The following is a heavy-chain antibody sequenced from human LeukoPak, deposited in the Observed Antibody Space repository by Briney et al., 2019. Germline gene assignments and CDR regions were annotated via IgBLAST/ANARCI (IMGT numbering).Heavy chain of an antibody. V-gene: IGHV1-8*02. CDR2: MNPNSGNT. Sequence: VASVKVSCKASGYTFTDHYMHWVRQATGQGLEWMGWMNPNSGNTGYAQKFQGRVTMTRNTSICTAYMELSSLRSEDTAVYYCARFTQGEWLLEHWGQGTLVTVSS. CDR1: GYTFTDHY. D-gene: IGHD3-3*01. CDR3: ARFTQGEWLLEH. J-gene: IGHJ4*02.